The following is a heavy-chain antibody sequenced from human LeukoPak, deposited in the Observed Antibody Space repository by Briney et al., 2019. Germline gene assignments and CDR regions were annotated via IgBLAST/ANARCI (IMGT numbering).Heavy chain of an antibody. J-gene: IGHJ4*02. CDR1: GFTFSRYA. D-gene: IGHD3-22*01. Sequence: GGSLRLSCAASGFTFSRYAMGWVRQAPGEGLEWISAITDSGGDTYYADSVKGRFTISRDNSKNTLYLQMNSLRAEDTAVYYCAKADSSGYKRPFDYWGQGTLVTVSS. CDR3: AKADSSGYKRPFDY. V-gene: IGHV3-23*01. CDR2: ITDSGGDT.